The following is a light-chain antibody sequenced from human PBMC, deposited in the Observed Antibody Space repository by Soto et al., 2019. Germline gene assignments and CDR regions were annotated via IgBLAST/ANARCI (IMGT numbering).Light chain of an antibody. Sequence: QSVLTQPPSASGTPGQRVTISCYGSSSNIGSNYVYWYQQLPGTAPKLLIYRSNQRPSGVPDRFSASKSGTSASLAISGLRSEDEADYYCSAWDDSLNGQEVFGGGTKLTVL. J-gene: IGLJ3*02. CDR2: RSN. V-gene: IGLV1-47*01. CDR3: SAWDDSLNGQEV. CDR1: SSNIGSNY.